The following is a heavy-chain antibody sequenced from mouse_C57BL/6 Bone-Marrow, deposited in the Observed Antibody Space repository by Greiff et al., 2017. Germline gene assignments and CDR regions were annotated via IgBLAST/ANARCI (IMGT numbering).Heavy chain of an antibody. CDR3: ARPNWDALYFDY. CDR1: GYAFTNYL. D-gene: IGHD4-1*01. Sequence: VKLQESGAELVRPGTSVKVSCKASGYAFTNYLIEWVKQRPGQGLEWIGVINPGSGGTNYNEKFKGKATLTADKSSSPAYMQLSSLTSEDSAVYFCARPNWDALYFDYWGQGTTLTVSS. CDR2: INPGSGGT. J-gene: IGHJ2*01. V-gene: IGHV1-54*01.